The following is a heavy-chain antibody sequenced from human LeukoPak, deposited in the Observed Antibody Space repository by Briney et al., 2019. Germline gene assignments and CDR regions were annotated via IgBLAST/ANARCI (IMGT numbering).Heavy chain of an antibody. CDR1: GFTFSDYY. Sequence: PGGSLRLSCAASGFTFSDYYINWLRQAPGKGLEWVSYISSSGNTIYYADSVKGRFTIPRDNAKNSLYLQMNSLRAEDTAVYYCARSIAVAGTAFDIWGQGTMVTVSS. J-gene: IGHJ3*02. V-gene: IGHV3-11*01. CDR2: ISSSGNTI. D-gene: IGHD6-19*01. CDR3: ARSIAVAGTAFDI.